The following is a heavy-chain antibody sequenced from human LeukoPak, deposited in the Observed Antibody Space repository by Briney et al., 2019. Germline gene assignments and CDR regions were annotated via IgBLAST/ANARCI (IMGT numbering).Heavy chain of an antibody. CDR2: LYYSGST. CDR3: ARGAMVQGVIVRGAFDI. D-gene: IGHD3-10*01. V-gene: IGHV4-59*01. CDR1: GGSISSYY. Sequence: SETLSLTCTVSGGSISSYYWSWLRQPPGKGLEWIGYLYYSGSTNYNPSLKSRVTISVDTSKNQFSLKLSSVTAADTAVYYCARGAMVQGVIVRGAFDIWGQGTMVTVSS. J-gene: IGHJ3*02.